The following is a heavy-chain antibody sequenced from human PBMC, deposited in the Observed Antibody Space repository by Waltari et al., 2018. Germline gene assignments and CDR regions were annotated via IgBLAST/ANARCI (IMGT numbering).Heavy chain of an antibody. CDR2: ISGSGGST. D-gene: IGHD3-3*01. V-gene: IGHV3-23*01. Sequence: EVQLLESVGGLVQPGGSLRLSCAASGFTFSSYAMSWFRQAPGKGLEWVAAISGSGGSTYYADSVKGRFTISRDNSKNTLYLQMNSLRAEDTAVYYCANEWLWVFGVVKPFDYWGQGTLVTVSS. J-gene: IGHJ4*02. CDR1: GFTFSSYA. CDR3: ANEWLWVFGVVKPFDY.